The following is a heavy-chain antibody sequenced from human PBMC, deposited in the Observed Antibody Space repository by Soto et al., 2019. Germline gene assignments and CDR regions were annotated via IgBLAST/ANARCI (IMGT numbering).Heavy chain of an antibody. J-gene: IGHJ5*02. Sequence: GGSLRLSCAASGFTFSSFAMSWVRQAPGKGLEWVSAISGRGGSTYYADSVKGRFTISRDNSKNTLYLQMNSLRAEDTAVYYCAKGVVVGATDNWFDPWGQGTLVTVSS. CDR3: AKGVVVGATDNWFDP. CDR1: GFTFSSFA. D-gene: IGHD1-26*01. CDR2: ISGRGGST. V-gene: IGHV3-23*01.